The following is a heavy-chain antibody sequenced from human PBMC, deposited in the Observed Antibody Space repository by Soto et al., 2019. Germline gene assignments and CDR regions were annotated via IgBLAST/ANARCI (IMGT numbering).Heavy chain of an antibody. V-gene: IGHV3-48*03. J-gene: IGHJ5*02. D-gene: IGHD2-8*01. CDR3: ATDLTKFAP. CDR2: ISSSSPTI. CDR1: GFTLNNHE. Sequence: EVQLVESGGGLARPGGSLRLSCAASGFTLNNHEVNWVRQAPGKGLEWVSYISSSSPTISYADSVKGRFTISRDNAKNSLYLQMNSLRAEDTAVYYCATDLTKFAPWGQGTLVTVSS.